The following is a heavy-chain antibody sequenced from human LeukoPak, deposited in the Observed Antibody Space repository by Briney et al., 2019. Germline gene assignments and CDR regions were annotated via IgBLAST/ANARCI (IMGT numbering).Heavy chain of an antibody. CDR2: IKSKTDGGTT. V-gene: IGHV3-15*01. CDR1: GVTNYA. CDR3: TTDVYGDYFG. Sequence: PGGSLRLSCAVSGVTNYAISWVRQAPGKGLEWVGRIKSKTDGGTTDYAAPVKGRFTISRDDSKNTLYLQMNSLKTEDTAVYYCTTDVYGDYFGWGQGTLVTVSS. J-gene: IGHJ4*02. D-gene: IGHD4-17*01.